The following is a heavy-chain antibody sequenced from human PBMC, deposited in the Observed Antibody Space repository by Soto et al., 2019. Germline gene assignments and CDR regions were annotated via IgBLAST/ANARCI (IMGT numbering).Heavy chain of an antibody. D-gene: IGHD6-13*01. CDR3: AREGYSSSWAPNYFDY. Sequence: QVQLVESGGGVVQPVRSLRLSCAASGFTFSSYGMHWVRQAPGKGLEWVAVIWYDGSNKYYADSVKGRFTISRDNSKNTLYLQMNSLRAEDTAVYYCAREGYSSSWAPNYFDYWGQGTLVTVSS. CDR2: IWYDGSNK. J-gene: IGHJ4*02. V-gene: IGHV3-33*01. CDR1: GFTFSSYG.